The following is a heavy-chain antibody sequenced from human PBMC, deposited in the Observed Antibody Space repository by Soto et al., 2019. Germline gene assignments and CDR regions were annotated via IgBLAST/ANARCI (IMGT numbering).Heavy chain of an antibody. CDR1: GGSISSSSYY. CDR3: AGSYCSSTSCYLSDAFDI. CDR2: IYYSGST. Sequence: SETLSLTCTVSGGSISSSSYYWGWIRQPPGKGLEWIGSIYYSGSTYYNPSLKSRVTISVDTSKNQFSLKLSSVTAADTAVYYCAGSYCSSTSCYLSDAFDIWGQGTMVTVSS. J-gene: IGHJ3*02. V-gene: IGHV4-39*01. D-gene: IGHD2-2*01.